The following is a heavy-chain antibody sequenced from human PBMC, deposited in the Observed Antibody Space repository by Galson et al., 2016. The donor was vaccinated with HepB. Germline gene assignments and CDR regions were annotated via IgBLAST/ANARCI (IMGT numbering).Heavy chain of an antibody. Sequence: SLRLSCAASGFTLSNYAMSWVRQAPGKGLDWVAVISHNGNYKYYADPVKGRFTISRNNSKKTVYLQMRSLRAEDTAVYYCARLFGGYIDYWGQGTLVTVSS. J-gene: IGHJ4*02. CDR3: ARLFGGYIDY. V-gene: IGHV3-30*04. CDR1: GFTLSNYA. D-gene: IGHD2-15*01. CDR2: ISHNGNYK.